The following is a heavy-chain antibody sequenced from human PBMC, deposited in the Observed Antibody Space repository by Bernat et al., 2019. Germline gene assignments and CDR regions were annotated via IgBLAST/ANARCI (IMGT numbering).Heavy chain of an antibody. CDR2: IFYSGST. V-gene: IGHV4-61*05. D-gene: IGHD5-12*01. J-gene: IGHJ4*02. Sequence: QLQLQESGPGLVKPSETLSLTCTVSGGSISSSSYYWGWIRQPPGKGLEWIGYIFYSGSTNYNPSLKSRVTISVDTSKNQFSLKLSSVTAADTAVYYCARGDIVATILDYWGQGTLVTVSS. CDR1: GGSISSSSYY. CDR3: ARGDIVATILDY.